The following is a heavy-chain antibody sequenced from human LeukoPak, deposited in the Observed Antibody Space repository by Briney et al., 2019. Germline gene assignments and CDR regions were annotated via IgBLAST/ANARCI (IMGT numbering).Heavy chain of an antibody. CDR3: AREAIWWFDP. CDR1: GGSISSHY. V-gene: IGHV4-59*11. J-gene: IGHJ5*02. CDR2: IYYSGST. D-gene: IGHD2-2*01. Sequence: PSETLFLTCTVSGGSISSHYWSWIRQPPGKGLEWIGYIYYSGSTNYNPSLKSRVTISVDTSKNQFSLKLSSVTAADTAVYYCAREAIWWFDPWGQGTLVTVSS.